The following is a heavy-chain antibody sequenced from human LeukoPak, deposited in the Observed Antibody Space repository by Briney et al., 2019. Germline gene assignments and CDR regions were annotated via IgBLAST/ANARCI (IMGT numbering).Heavy chain of an antibody. CDR3: ARELYYYGSGPFDP. Sequence: GGSLRLSCAASGFTFNNYGMHWVRQAPGKGLEWVAFIRYDGSNKYYADSVKGRFTISRDNSKNTLYLQMNSLRAEDTAVYYCARELYYYGSGPFDPWGQGTLVTVSS. D-gene: IGHD3-10*01. J-gene: IGHJ5*02. CDR1: GFTFNNYG. CDR2: IRYDGSNK. V-gene: IGHV3-30*02.